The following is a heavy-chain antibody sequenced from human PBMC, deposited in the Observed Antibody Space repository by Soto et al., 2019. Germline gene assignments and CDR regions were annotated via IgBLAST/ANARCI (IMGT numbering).Heavy chain of an antibody. D-gene: IGHD2-15*01. J-gene: IGHJ4*02. CDR2: ITTNGHT. Sequence: EVHLLESGGVLVQPGESLRLSCETSGFTFSNCVMTWVRQFPGKRLEWVSVITTNGHTDYADSVKGRFTISRGNSKNKVYPQMNSLRAEDTAVYYWAKGLLNGKWYAEVWCQGTLVTVSS. CDR3: AKGLLNGKWYAEV. V-gene: IGHV3-23*01. CDR1: GFTFSNCV.